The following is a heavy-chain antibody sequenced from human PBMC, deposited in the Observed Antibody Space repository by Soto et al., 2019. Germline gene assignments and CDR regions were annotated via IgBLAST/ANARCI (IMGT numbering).Heavy chain of an antibody. Sequence: QVQLVESGGGVVQPGRSLRLSCAASGFTFSSYGMQWVRQAPGKGLEWVAVISYDGSNKYYADSVKGRFTISRDNSKNTLYLQMNSLRAEDTAVYYCAKGAYSGSYSDYWGQGTLVTVSS. V-gene: IGHV3-30*18. CDR1: GFTFSSYG. D-gene: IGHD1-26*01. CDR3: AKGAYSGSYSDY. J-gene: IGHJ4*02. CDR2: ISYDGSNK.